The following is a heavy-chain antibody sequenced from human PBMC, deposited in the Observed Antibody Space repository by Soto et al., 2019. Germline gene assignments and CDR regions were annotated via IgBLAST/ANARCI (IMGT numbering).Heavy chain of an antibody. CDR2: IYYTGTT. Sequence: PSETLSLTCIVSGGSLSPYYWSWIRQSPGKGLEWVGSIYYTGTTDYNPSLKSRVTISIATSANKVSLEMTSVTAADTAVYYCARDRCGSSWPRVDYWGQGKLVTVSS. CDR1: GGSLSPYY. V-gene: IGHV4-59*01. CDR3: ARDRCGSSWPRVDY. D-gene: IGHD6-13*01. J-gene: IGHJ4*02.